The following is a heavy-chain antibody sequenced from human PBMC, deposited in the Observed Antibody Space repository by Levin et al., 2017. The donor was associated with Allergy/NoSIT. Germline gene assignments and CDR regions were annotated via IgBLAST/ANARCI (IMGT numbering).Heavy chain of an antibody. CDR2: ISAGGNYI. CDR1: GILFSSYD. Sequence: GGSLRLSCAASGILFSSYDMNWVRQAPGKGLEWVSSISAGGNYIYYADSVKVRFTISRDNAKNSLFLQMNSLRAEDTAVYYCASWAMYHYDRSAFDYFYYAMAVWGQGTTVTVSS. V-gene: IGHV3-21*01. J-gene: IGHJ6*02. CDR3: ASWAMYHYDRSAFDYFYYAMAV. D-gene: IGHD3-22*01.